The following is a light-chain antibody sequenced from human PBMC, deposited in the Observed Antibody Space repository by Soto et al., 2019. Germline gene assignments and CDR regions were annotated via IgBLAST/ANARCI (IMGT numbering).Light chain of an antibody. V-gene: IGLV1-40*01. J-gene: IGLJ1*01. Sequence: QSVLTQPPSVSGAPGQRVTISCTGSSSNIGATDDVQRYQQLPGTSPKLLIYGNSNRPSGVPDRFSGSKSGTSASLAITGLQADDEADYYCQSYDSSLSAHYVFGTGTKVTVL. CDR3: QSYDSSLSAHYV. CDR1: SSNIGATDD. CDR2: GNS.